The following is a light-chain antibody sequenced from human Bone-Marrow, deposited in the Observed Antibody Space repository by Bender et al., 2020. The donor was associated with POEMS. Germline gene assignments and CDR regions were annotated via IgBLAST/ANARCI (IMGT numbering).Light chain of an antibody. CDR3: TSRTNKQTLV. V-gene: IGLV2-14*03. Sequence: QSALTQPASVSGSPGQSITISCTGTSSDVGAYNYVSWYQQHPGKVPKLMIYDVSNRPSGVSYRFSGSTSGNTASLTISGLQAEDEADYYCTSRTNKQTLVFGGGTKLTVL. J-gene: IGLJ2*01. CDR2: DVS. CDR1: SSDVGAYNY.